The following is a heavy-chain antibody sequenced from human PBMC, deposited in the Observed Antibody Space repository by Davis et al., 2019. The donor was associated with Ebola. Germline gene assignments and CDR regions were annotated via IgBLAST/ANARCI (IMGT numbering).Heavy chain of an antibody. CDR3: ARGTALDV. V-gene: IGHV4-34*01. J-gene: IGHJ6*04. CDR2: INHSGST. CDR1: GGSISSYY. Sequence: PSETLSLTCTVSGGSISSYYWSWIRQPPGKGLEWIGEINHSGSTNYNPSLKSRVTISVDTSKNQFSLKLSSVTAADTAVYYCARGTALDVWGKGTTVTVSS.